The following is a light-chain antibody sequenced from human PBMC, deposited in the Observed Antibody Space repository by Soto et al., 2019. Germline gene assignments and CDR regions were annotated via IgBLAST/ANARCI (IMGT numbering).Light chain of an antibody. Sequence: QSALTQPASVSGSPGQSITISCTGTSSDVGGYNYVSWYQHHAGKAPRLMIYASSNRPSGVSHRFSGSRSGNTASLTISGLQAEDEADYYCRSYTSGTTLYVFGTGTKVTVL. V-gene: IGLV2-14*01. CDR2: ASS. CDR1: SSDVGGYNY. J-gene: IGLJ1*01. CDR3: RSYTSGTTLYV.